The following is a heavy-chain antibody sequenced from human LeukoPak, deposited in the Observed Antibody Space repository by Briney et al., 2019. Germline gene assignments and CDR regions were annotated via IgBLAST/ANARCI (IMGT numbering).Heavy chain of an antibody. J-gene: IGHJ6*03. CDR2: ISAGGDSK. Sequence: HPGGSLRLSCAASGFTFSSYGMSWVRQAPGKGLEWVSAISAGGDSKYYADSVKGRFTISRDNSKNTLYLQMNSLRAEDTAVYYCAKPSSTSAHYYYYMDVWGKGTTVTVSS. V-gene: IGHV3-23*01. CDR3: AKPSSTSAHYYYYMDV. CDR1: GFTFSSYG. D-gene: IGHD2-2*01.